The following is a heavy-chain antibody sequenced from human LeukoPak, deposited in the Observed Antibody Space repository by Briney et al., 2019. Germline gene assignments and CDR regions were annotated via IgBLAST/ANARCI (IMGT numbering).Heavy chain of an antibody. D-gene: IGHD3-10*01. CDR1: GFTFSTYG. CDR2: IRYDGSNK. CDR3: AREGEYYAESGNLIDAADV. Sequence: GGSLRLSCAASGFTFSTYGMHWVRQAPGKGLEWVAFIRYDGSNKYYADSVKGRFTISRDNSKNTLYLQMNSLRPEDTAMYYCAREGEYYAESGNLIDAADVWGQGTMVIVSA. J-gene: IGHJ3*01. V-gene: IGHV3-30*02.